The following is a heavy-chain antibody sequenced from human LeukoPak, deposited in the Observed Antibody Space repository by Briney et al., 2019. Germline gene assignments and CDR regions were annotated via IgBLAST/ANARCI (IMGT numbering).Heavy chain of an antibody. CDR1: GYTFTSYA. V-gene: IGHV7-4-1*02. CDR2: INTNTGNP. D-gene: IGHD1-7*01. J-gene: IGHJ3*02. CDR3: ARGRDGYNWNYMNAFDI. Sequence: ASVKVSCKASGYTFTSYAMNWVRQAPGQGLEWMGWINTNTGNPTYAQGFTGRFVFSLDTSVSTAYLQISSLKAEDTAVYYCARGRDGYNWNYMNAFDIWGQGTMVTVSS.